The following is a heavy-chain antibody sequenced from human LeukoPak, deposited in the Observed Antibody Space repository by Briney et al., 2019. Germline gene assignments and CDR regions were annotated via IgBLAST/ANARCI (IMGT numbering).Heavy chain of an antibody. J-gene: IGHJ5*02. CDR1: GFALNNYA. CDR3: AKDGLWFGELPNWFDP. Sequence: GGSLRLSCAASGFALNNYAIHWVRQAPGKGLEWVAVISYDGNNKYYTDSVQGRFTISRDNSKNTLYLQMISLRAEDTAVYYCAKDGLWFGELPNWFDPWGQGTLVTVSS. D-gene: IGHD3-10*01. V-gene: IGHV3-30*04. CDR2: ISYDGNNK.